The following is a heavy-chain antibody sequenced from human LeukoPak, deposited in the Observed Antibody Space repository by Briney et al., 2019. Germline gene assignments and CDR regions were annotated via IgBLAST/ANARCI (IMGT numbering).Heavy chain of an antibody. D-gene: IGHD5-12*01. CDR3: AREGGSGYAFDY. Sequence: SETLSLTCAVSGGSISSGGYSWSWIRQPPGKGLEWIGYIYHSGSTYYNTSLKSRVTISVDRSKNQFSLKLSSVTAADTAVYYCAREGGSGYAFDYWGQGTLVTVSS. J-gene: IGHJ4*02. V-gene: IGHV4-30-2*01. CDR2: IYHSGST. CDR1: GGSISSGGYS.